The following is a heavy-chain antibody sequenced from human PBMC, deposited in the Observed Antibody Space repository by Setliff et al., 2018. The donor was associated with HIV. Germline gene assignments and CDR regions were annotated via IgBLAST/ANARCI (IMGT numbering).Heavy chain of an antibody. CDR3: ARRWGNNWFDP. J-gene: IGHJ5*02. V-gene: IGHV4-59*08. CDR1: GGSITGHY. CDR2: IYHSGST. D-gene: IGHD3-16*01. Sequence: PSETLSLTCTVSGGSITGHYWSWIRQPPGKGLEWIGEIYHSGSTNYNPSLKSRVTISVDKSKNQFSLKLSSVTAADTAVYYCARRWGNNWFDPWGQGTLVTVSS.